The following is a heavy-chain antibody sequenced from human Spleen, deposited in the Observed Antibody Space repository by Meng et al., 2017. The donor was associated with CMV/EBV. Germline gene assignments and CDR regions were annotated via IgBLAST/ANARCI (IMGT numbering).Heavy chain of an antibody. Sequence: ASVKVSCKASGYTFTNYGISWVRQAPGRGLEWMGWISPYNGDTKNAQQFQGRVTMTTDTSASTAYMEVRSLRSDDTAVYYCVREGQWNWFDPWGQGTLVTVSS. CDR2: ISPYNGDT. CDR1: GYTFTNYG. CDR3: VREGQWNWFDP. J-gene: IGHJ5*02. D-gene: IGHD6-19*01. V-gene: IGHV1-18*04.